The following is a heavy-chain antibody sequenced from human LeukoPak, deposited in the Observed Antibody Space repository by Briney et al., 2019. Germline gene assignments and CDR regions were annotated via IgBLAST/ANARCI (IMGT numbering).Heavy chain of an antibody. J-gene: IGHJ5*02. CDR1: GGSISRYY. CDR3: ARAGEQQLVGWFDP. V-gene: IGHV4-59*01. CDR2: IYYSGST. D-gene: IGHD6-13*01. Sequence: SETLSLTCTVSGGSISRYYWSWIRQPPGKGLEWIGYIYYSGSTNYNPSLKSRVTISVDTSKNQFSLKLSSVTAADTAVYYCARAGEQQLVGWFDPWGQGTLVTVSS.